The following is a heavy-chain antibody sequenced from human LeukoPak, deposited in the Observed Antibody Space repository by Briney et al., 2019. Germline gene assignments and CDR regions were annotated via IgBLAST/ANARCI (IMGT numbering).Heavy chain of an antibody. Sequence: PGGSLRLSCAASGFTFDEYGMSWVRQAPAKGLEWVSGINWNGGSTDYADSVKGRFTISRDNSKNTLYLQMNSLRTDDTAVYYCAKELLRATGNGGYYMDVWGKGTTVIVSS. D-gene: IGHD5-12*01. CDR2: INWNGGST. J-gene: IGHJ6*03. CDR3: AKELLRATGNGGYYMDV. V-gene: IGHV3-20*04. CDR1: GFTFDEYG.